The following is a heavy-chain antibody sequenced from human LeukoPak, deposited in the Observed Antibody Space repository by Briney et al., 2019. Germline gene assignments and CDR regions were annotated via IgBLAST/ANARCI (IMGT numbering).Heavy chain of an antibody. Sequence: ASVKVSCKASGYTFTGYYMHWVRHAPGPGLGWMGWINPNSGGTNYAQKFQGRVTMTRDTSISTAYMELSRLRSDDTAVYYCARDRDGESDHDYWGQGTLVTVSS. D-gene: IGHD3-10*01. CDR2: INPNSGGT. CDR3: ARDRDGESDHDY. J-gene: IGHJ4*02. V-gene: IGHV1-2*02. CDR1: GYTFTGYY.